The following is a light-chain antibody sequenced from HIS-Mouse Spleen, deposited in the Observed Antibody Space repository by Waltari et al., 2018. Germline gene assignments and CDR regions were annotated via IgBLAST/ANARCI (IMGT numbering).Light chain of an antibody. Sequence: SYELTQPPSVSVSPGQTARITCPGAALPKHYAYWYQQKSGQAPVLVIYEDSKRPSGIPERFSGSSSGTMATLTISGAQVEDEADYYCYSTDSSGNHRVFGGGTKLTVL. CDR3: YSTDSSGNHRV. V-gene: IGLV3-10*01. CDR1: ALPKHY. CDR2: EDS. J-gene: IGLJ2*01.